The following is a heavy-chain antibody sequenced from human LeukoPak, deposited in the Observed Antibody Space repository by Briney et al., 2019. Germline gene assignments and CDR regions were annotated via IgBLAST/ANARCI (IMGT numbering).Heavy chain of an antibody. CDR2: VYPGDSRV. CDR3: ARRKFSDNWIDP. V-gene: IGHV5-51*01. Sequence: GESLKISCKGSENDFATFWFGWVRQMPGKGLEWVGVVYPGDSRVRYNPSFQGQVTLSVDRSTSTAYLQWTSLKASGTAMYFCARRKFSDNWIDPWGQGTLVTVSS. D-gene: IGHD1-14*01. CDR1: ENDFATFW. J-gene: IGHJ5*02.